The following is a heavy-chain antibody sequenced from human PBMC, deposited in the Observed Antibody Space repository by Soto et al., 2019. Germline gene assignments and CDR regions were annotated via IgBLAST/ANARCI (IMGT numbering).Heavy chain of an antibody. J-gene: IGHJ4*02. CDR3: ARVVGSEMATISWLGY. V-gene: IGHV1-69*13. CDR1: GGTFSSYA. Sequence: SVKVSCKVSGGTFSSYAISWVRQAPGQGLEWMGGIIPIFGTANYAQKFQGRVTITADESTSTAYMELSSLRSEDTAVYYCARVVGSEMATISWLGYWGQGTLVTVSS. D-gene: IGHD5-12*01. CDR2: IIPIFGTA.